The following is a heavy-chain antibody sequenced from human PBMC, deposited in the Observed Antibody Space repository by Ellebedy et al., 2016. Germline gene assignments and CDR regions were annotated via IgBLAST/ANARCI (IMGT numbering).Heavy chain of an antibody. D-gene: IGHD6-19*01. Sequence: SETLSLXCTVSGDSVSSGPFHWSWIRQPPGKGLEWIGHTYNSGTINYNSSLKSRLSISVDTSKNQFSLKLSSVTAADTAVYYCAGYITGGSGRGSWGQGTLVTVSS. CDR2: TYNSGTI. J-gene: IGHJ5*02. CDR3: AGYITGGSGRGS. CDR1: GDSVSSGPFH. V-gene: IGHV4-61*01.